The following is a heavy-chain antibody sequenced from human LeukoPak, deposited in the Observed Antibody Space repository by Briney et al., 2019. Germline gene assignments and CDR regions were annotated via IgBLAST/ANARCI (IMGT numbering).Heavy chain of an antibody. Sequence: GGSLRLSCAASGFTFSSYAMHWVRQAPGKGLEWVAVISYDGSNKYYADSVKGRFTISRDNSKNTLYLQMNSLRAEDTAVYYCAREHGPYSSGLGYWGQGTLVTVSS. V-gene: IGHV3-30*04. J-gene: IGHJ4*02. CDR3: AREHGPYSSGLGY. CDR1: GFTFSSYA. CDR2: ISYDGSNK. D-gene: IGHD6-25*01.